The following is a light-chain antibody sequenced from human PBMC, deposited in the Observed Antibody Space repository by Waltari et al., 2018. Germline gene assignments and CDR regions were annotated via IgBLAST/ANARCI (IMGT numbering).Light chain of an antibody. J-gene: IGKJ3*01. CDR1: EDIKNN. CDR3: LQDYNYPFT. V-gene: IGKV1-6*01. CDR2: AAS. Sequence: AIQMTQSPSSLSASVGDRVTITCRASEDIKNNLGWFQQTPGGAPKLLIFAASNLRRGVPSRFSGSGSGSGTDFTLTITSLQPEDFATYYCLQDYNYPFTFGPGTKVDIK.